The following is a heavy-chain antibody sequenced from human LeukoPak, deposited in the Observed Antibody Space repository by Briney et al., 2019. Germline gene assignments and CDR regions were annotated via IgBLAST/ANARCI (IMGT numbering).Heavy chain of an antibody. V-gene: IGHV3-48*01. CDR1: GFTLSSYS. J-gene: IGHJ6*03. CDR2: ISSSGSTI. CDR3: ARDLTSYYYYMDV. Sequence: PGGSLRLSCAASGFTLSSYSMNRVRLAPGKGLEWGSYISSSGSTIYSAPSVKGRFTISRDNAKNSLYLHMNSLRAEDTAVYSCARDLTSYYYYMDVWGKGTTVTVSS.